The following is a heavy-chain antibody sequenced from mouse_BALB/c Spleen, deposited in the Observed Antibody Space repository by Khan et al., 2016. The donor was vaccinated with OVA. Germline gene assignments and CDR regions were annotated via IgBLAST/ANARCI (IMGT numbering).Heavy chain of an antibody. J-gene: IGHJ4*01. Sequence: QIQLVQSGPELKKPGETVKISCKASGYTFTNNGMNWVKQNPGKGLKWMGWINTYTGEPTYVDDFKGRFACSLETSATTAYLQINNLKNEDTATYFCARVGYAGTMDYWGQGTSVTVSS. CDR2: INTYTGEP. CDR1: GYTFTNNG. D-gene: IGHD2-14*01. V-gene: IGHV9-3-1*01. CDR3: ARVGYAGTMDY.